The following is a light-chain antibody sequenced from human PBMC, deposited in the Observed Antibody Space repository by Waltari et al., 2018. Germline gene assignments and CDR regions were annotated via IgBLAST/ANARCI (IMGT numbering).Light chain of an antibody. Sequence: QSALTQPASVSGSPGQSITISCTGTSSDVGGYNYVSWYQQHPGKAPKRMISEVSNRPSGVSHRCSGSTSGNTASLTISGLQAEDEADYYCSSYTSTNTYVIFGGGTKLSVL. V-gene: IGLV2-14*01. CDR2: EVS. J-gene: IGLJ2*01. CDR1: SSDVGGYNY. CDR3: SSYTSTNTYVI.